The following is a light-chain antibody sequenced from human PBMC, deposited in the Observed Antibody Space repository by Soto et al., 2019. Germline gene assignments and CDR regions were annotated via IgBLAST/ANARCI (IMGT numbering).Light chain of an antibody. CDR1: DSDVGGYDL. CDR2: NDS. Sequence: QSALTQPASMSGSPGQSITISCTGTDSDVGGYDLVSWYQQHPGKAPRLIIYNDSERPSGVSNRFSASKSGNTASLTISGLQVEDEADYYCCSYAGSSTYVFGIGTKLTVL. CDR3: CSYAGSSTYV. J-gene: IGLJ1*01. V-gene: IGLV2-23*01.